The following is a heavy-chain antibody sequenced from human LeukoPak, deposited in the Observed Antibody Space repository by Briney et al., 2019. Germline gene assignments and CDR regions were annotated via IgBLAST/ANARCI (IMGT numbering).Heavy chain of an antibody. CDR2: IVVGSGNT. V-gene: IGHV1-58*02. J-gene: IGHJ4*02. D-gene: IGHD3-22*01. Sequence: SVKVSCKASGFTFTSSAMQWVRQARGQRLEWIGWIVVGSGNTNYAQKFQERVTITRDMSTSTAYMELSSLRSEDTAVYYCAANASYDSSPYDYWGQGTLVTVSS. CDR1: GFTFTSSA. CDR3: AANASYDSSPYDY.